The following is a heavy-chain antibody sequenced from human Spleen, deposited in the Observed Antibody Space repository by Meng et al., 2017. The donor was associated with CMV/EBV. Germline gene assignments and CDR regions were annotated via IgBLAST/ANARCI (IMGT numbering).Heavy chain of an antibody. V-gene: IGHV1-18*01. D-gene: IGHD3-3*01. Sequence: ASVKVSCKASGYTFTSYGICWVRQAPGQGLEWMGWISAYNGNTNYAQKLQGRVTMTTDTSTSTAYMELRSLRSDDTAVYYCARDGAFWSGPHDLYGMDVWGQGTTVTVSS. CDR2: ISAYNGNT. J-gene: IGHJ6*02. CDR1: GYTFTSYG. CDR3: ARDGAFWSGPHDLYGMDV.